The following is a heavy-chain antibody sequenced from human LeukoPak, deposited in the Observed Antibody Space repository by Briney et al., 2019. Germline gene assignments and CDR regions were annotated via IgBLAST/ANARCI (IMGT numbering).Heavy chain of an antibody. CDR2: TRNKANSYTT. J-gene: IGHJ4*02. V-gene: IGHV3-72*01. Sequence: PGGSLRLFCAASGFTFSDHYMDWVRQAPGKGLEWVGRTRNKANSYTTEYAASVKGRFTISRDDSKNSLYLQMNSLKTEDTAVYYCVRAPRNNEYYFDYWGQGTLVTVSS. CDR3: VRAPRNNEYYFDY. D-gene: IGHD1/OR15-1a*01. CDR1: GFTFSDHY.